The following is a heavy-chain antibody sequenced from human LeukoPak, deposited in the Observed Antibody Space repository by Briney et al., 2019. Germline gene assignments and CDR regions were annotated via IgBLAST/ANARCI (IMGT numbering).Heavy chain of an antibody. D-gene: IGHD3-16*01. J-gene: IGHJ5*02. Sequence: GESLEISCQGSGYLFTSYWIGWVRPVPGKGLEWMGIIYPGDSDTIYSPSFQGQVTISADKSISTAYLQWSSLKASDTAMYYCARRKVGPAPNMIWFDPWGQGTLVTVSS. CDR2: IYPGDSDT. V-gene: IGHV5-51*01. CDR3: ARRKVGPAPNMIWFDP. CDR1: GYLFTSYW.